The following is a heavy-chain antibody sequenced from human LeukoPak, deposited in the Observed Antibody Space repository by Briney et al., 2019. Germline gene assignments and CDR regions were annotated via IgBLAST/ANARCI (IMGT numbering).Heavy chain of an antibody. Sequence: TSETLSLTCTVSGGSISSYYWSWIRQPPGKGLEWIGYIYYSGSTNYNPSLKSRVTKSVDTSKNQFSLKLSSVTAADTAVYYCARLDILTGWVFDYWGQGTLVTVSS. CDR2: IYYSGST. D-gene: IGHD3-9*01. CDR3: ARLDILTGWVFDY. CDR1: GGSISSYY. V-gene: IGHV4-59*01. J-gene: IGHJ4*02.